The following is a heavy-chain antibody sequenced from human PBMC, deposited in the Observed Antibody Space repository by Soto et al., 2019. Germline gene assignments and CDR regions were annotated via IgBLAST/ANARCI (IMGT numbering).Heavy chain of an antibody. D-gene: IGHD3-3*01. Sequence: QVQLQESGPGLVKPSGTLSLTCAVSSGSISSSNWWSWVRQAPGKGLEWIGDIYHSGSTNYNPSLKSRLTISVDKSNYQFSLKLSSMTAADTAVYYCARVSVRFYYMAVWGNGTTVTVSS. CDR1: SGSISSSNW. CDR3: ARVSVRFYYMAV. V-gene: IGHV4-4*02. J-gene: IGHJ6*03. CDR2: IYHSGST.